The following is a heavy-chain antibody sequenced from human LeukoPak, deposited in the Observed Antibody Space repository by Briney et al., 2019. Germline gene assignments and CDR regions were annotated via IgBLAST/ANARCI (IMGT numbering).Heavy chain of an antibody. CDR3: ARDRGNDWELLEPLDY. CDR1: GGSISSSSYY. CDR2: IYYSGST. J-gene: IGHJ4*02. V-gene: IGHV4-39*07. D-gene: IGHD1-26*01. Sequence: PSETLSLTCTVSGGSISSSSYYWGWIRQPPGKGLEWIGSIYYSGSTYYNPSLKSRVTISVDTSKNQFSLKLSSVTAADTAVYYCARDRGNDWELLEPLDYWGQGTLVTVSS.